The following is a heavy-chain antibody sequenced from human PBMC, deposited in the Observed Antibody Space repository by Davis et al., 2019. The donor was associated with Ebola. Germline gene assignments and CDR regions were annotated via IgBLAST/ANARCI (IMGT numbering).Heavy chain of an antibody. V-gene: IGHV3-21*01. CDR3: VRDPALVVTGGGWHFDL. J-gene: IGHJ2*01. Sequence: GGSLRLSCAASGFVFSSYVMSWVRRAPGKGLEWVSTLGLSADTYYADSVKGRFTISRDNAKNSLYLQMNTLRAEDTAVYYCVRDPALVVTGGGWHFDLWGRGTLVTVSS. D-gene: IGHD2-21*02. CDR2: LGLSADT. CDR1: GFVFSSYV.